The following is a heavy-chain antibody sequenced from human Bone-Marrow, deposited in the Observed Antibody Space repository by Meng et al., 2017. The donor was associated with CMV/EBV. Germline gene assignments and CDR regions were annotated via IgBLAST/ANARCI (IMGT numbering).Heavy chain of an antibody. D-gene: IGHD3-3*01. CDR2: ISSSSSTI. V-gene: IGHV3-48*04. J-gene: IGHJ6*02. Sequence: GGSLRLSCAASGFTFSSYSMNWVRQAPGKGLEWVSYISSSSSTIYYADSVKGRFTISRDNAKNSLYLQMNSLRAEDTAVYYCARRRTIFGVEYYYGMDVWGQGTTVTVSS. CDR3: ARRRTIFGVEYYYGMDV. CDR1: GFTFSSYS.